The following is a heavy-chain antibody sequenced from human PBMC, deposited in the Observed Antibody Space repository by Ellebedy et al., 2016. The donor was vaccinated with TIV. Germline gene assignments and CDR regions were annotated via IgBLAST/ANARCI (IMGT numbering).Heavy chain of an antibody. J-gene: IGHJ6*02. CDR3: ARSLASRHYYGMDV. V-gene: IGHV2-70*11. D-gene: IGHD3-3*02. Sequence: SGPTLVKPTQTLTLTCTFSGFSLSTSGMCVSWIRQPPGTALEWLARIDWDDDDYYSTSLKTRLSISKGTSKNQVVLTMTNMDPVDTATYYCARSLASRHYYGMDVWGQGTSVTVSS. CDR2: IDWDDDD. CDR1: GFSLSTSGMC.